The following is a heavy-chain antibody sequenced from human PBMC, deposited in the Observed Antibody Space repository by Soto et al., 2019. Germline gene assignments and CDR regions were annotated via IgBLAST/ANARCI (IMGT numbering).Heavy chain of an antibody. D-gene: IGHD6-13*01. CDR1: GFTFSSYS. CDR2: ITSSGTTV. J-gene: IGHJ4*02. CDR3: ARGSSNWAYYFDF. Sequence: PGGSLRLSCAASGFTFSSYSLNWVRQAPGKGLEWVSYITSSGTTVYYADSVRGRFTISRDNAKNSLYLQMNSLRDGDTAVYYCARGSSNWAYYFDFWGQGTLVTVSS. V-gene: IGHV3-48*02.